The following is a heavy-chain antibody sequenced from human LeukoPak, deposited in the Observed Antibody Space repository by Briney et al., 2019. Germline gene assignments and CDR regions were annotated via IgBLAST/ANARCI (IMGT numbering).Heavy chain of an antibody. D-gene: IGHD3-3*01. CDR2: IYSGGST. Sequence: RGSLRLSCAASGFTVSSNYMSWVRQAPGKGLGWVSDIYSGGSTYYADSVKGRFTISRDNSKNTLYLQMNSLRAEDTAVYYCAREDNFWSGYSGDCMDVWGQGTTVTVSS. V-gene: IGHV3-53*01. J-gene: IGHJ6*02. CDR3: AREDNFWSGYSGDCMDV. CDR1: GFTVSSNY.